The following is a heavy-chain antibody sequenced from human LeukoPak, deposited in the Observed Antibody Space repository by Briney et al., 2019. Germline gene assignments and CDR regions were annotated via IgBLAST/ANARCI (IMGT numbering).Heavy chain of an antibody. CDR3: ARAVAAAGTCWFDP. V-gene: IGHV4-34*01. CDR2: INHGGST. D-gene: IGHD6-13*01. CDR1: GSSFSGYY. J-gene: IGHJ5*02. Sequence: SETLSLTCAVYGSSFSGYYWSWIRQPPGKGLEWIGEINHGGSTHYNPSFKSRVTISVDTSQNQSSLKLSSVTAADTAVYYCARAVAAAGTCWFDPWGQGTLVTVSS.